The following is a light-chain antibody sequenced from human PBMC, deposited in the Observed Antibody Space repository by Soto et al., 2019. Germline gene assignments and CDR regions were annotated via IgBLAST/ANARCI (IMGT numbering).Light chain of an antibody. Sequence: EFVLTHSPATLSLSPRERVTLSCRASQSVSNYLAWYQQKPGQAPRLLVSAASNRATGIPARFSGSGSGTDFTLTISSLQPEDFGVFYCQQRFDWPKITFGQGTRLEIK. CDR3: QQRFDWPKIT. CDR1: QSVSNY. CDR2: AAS. J-gene: IGKJ5*01. V-gene: IGKV3-11*01.